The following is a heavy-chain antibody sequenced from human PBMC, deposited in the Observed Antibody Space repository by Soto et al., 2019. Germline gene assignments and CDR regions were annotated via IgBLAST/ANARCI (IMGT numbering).Heavy chain of an antibody. CDR3: ARGYSSSSSYNWFDP. Sequence: GASVKVSCKASGYTFTSYAMHCVRQAPGQRLEWMGWINAGNGNTKYSQKFQGRVTITRDTSASTAYMELSSLRSEDTAVYYCARGYSSSSSYNWFDPWGQGTLVTVSS. J-gene: IGHJ5*02. CDR1: GYTFTSYA. CDR2: INAGNGNT. V-gene: IGHV1-3*01. D-gene: IGHD6-6*01.